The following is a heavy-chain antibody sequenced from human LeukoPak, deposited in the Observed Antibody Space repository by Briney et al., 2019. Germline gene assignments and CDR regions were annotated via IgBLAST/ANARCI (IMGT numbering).Heavy chain of an antibody. CDR2: SYPGDSDT. D-gene: IGHD3-22*01. CDR1: GYSFTNYW. Sequence: SGESMKISCKASGYSFTNYWIGWGRQLPGKGLEGMGTSYPGDSDTRYRESSQGQVTTPADQSISTAYLQWSSLQASDTAMYYCARLGVEAYDSSGYYYFDYWGQGALVTVSS. V-gene: IGHV5-51*01. J-gene: IGHJ4*02. CDR3: ARLGVEAYDSSGYYYFDY.